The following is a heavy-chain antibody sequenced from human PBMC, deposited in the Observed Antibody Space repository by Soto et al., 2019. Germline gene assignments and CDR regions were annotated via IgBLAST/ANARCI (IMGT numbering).Heavy chain of an antibody. J-gene: IGHJ3*02. CDR1: GFNFGPFW. V-gene: IGHV3-74*01. D-gene: IGHD3-10*01. CDR3: ARDRGYPDSFDI. Sequence: PGGSLRLSCAASGFNFGPFWMHWVRQAPGKGLVWVSHINGDGNTIVYADSVRGRFTISRDNAKSTLFLQMNSLRVEDTAVYYCARDRGYPDSFDIGGQGKMVTVSS. CDR2: INGDGNTI.